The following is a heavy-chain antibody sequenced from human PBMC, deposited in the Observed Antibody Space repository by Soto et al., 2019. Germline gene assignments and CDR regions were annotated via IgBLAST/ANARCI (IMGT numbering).Heavy chain of an antibody. CDR1: GXTLSNFL. CDR3: AKDGVAHIPLYTSGSSYDH. J-gene: IGHJ4*02. CDR2: IGGTSGST. Sequence: GSLRLSCAASGXTLSNFLMSWVRRAPGKGLEWVSAIGGTSGSTYYADSVKGRFTISRDNSKNTLYLQMNSLRAEDTAVYYCAKDGVAHIPLYTSGSSYDHWGQGTLGPVS. D-gene: IGHD3-22*01. V-gene: IGHV3-23*01.